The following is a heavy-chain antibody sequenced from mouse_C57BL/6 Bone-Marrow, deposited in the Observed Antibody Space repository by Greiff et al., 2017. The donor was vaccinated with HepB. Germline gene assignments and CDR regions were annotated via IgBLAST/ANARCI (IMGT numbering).Heavy chain of an antibody. CDR3: ARYKRDDYDWWYFDV. CDR2: IRNKANGYTT. CDR1: GFTFTDYY. J-gene: IGHJ1*03. D-gene: IGHD2-4*01. Sequence: EVNLVESGGGLVQPGGSLSLSCAASGFTFTDYYMSWVRQPPGKALEWLGFIRNKANGYTTEYSASVKGRFTISRDNSQSILYLQMNALRAEDSATYYCARYKRDDYDWWYFDVWGTGTTVTVSS. V-gene: IGHV7-3*01.